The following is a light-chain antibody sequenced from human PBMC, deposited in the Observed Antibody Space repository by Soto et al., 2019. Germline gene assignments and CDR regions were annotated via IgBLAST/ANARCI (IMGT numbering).Light chain of an antibody. Sequence: QSALTQPRSVSGSPRQSVTISCTGTSSDVGGYNSVSWYQQYPGKAPQLMIYDVTKRPSGVPDRFSGSKSGNTASLTISGLQAEDEADYYCCSYAGSFTMMFGGGTKVTVL. V-gene: IGLV2-11*01. CDR3: CSYAGSFTMM. CDR1: SSDVGGYNS. CDR2: DVT. J-gene: IGLJ3*02.